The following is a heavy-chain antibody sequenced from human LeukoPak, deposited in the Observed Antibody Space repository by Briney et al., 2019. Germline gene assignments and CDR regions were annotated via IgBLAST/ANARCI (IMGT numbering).Heavy chain of an antibody. V-gene: IGHV3-48*02. CDR2: ISSSSSII. CDR3: ARDREWAGFDV. Sequence: PGGSLRLSCAASGXTFSSYSVNWVRQAPGKGLEWVSYISSSSSIIYHVDSVKGRFTISRDNATKSLYLHMNSLRDEDTAVYYCARDREWAGFDVWGQGTTVTVSS. J-gene: IGHJ6*02. CDR1: GXTFSSYS. D-gene: IGHD1-26*01.